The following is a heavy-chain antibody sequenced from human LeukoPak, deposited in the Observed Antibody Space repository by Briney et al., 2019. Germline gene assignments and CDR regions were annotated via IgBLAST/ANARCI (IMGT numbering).Heavy chain of an antibody. V-gene: IGHV3-74*01. CDR2: ISYDGGDP. CDR1: GFTFSSYW. CDR3: ARGYSSRLYNWLDP. D-gene: IGHD6-13*01. J-gene: IGHJ5*02. Sequence: GGSLRLSCAASGFTFSSYWMHWVRQAPGKGLVWVSRISYDGGDPSYADSVKGRHTISRDNAKNTLYLQMNSLTAEDTAVYYCARGYSSRLYNWLDPWGQGTLVTVSS.